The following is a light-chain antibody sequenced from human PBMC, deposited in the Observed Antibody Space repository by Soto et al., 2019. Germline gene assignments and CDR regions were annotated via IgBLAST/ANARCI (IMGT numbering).Light chain of an antibody. Sequence: EVVLTQSPGTLSLSAGERATLSCRVSQSVSSNYLAWYQQKPGQSPRLLIYGASNRASGISDRFSGSGSGTDFTLTIYRLEPEDFAVYYCQQYDTSPWTFGQGTKVDIK. V-gene: IGKV3-20*01. CDR2: GAS. CDR3: QQYDTSPWT. J-gene: IGKJ1*01. CDR1: QSVSSNY.